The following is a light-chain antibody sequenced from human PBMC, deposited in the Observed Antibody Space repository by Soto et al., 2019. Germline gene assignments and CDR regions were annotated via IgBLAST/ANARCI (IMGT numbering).Light chain of an antibody. Sequence: DIQMTQSPSSLSASAGDRVTITCRASQGISNSLNWYQQKPGKAPNLLIYAASNLKSGVPSRFSGSGSGTEFILTISSLQPEDFATYYCLQTYSIPWTFGQGSKVAIK. CDR2: AAS. V-gene: IGKV1-39*01. CDR1: QGISNS. J-gene: IGKJ1*01. CDR3: LQTYSIPWT.